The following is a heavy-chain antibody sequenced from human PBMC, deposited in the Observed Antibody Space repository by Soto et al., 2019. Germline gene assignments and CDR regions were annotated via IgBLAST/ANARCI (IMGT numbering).Heavy chain of an antibody. CDR2: FFYTGST. J-gene: IGHJ4*02. V-gene: IGHV4-61*03. CDR3: AGGTDGKKVAY. D-gene: IGHD5-12*01. Sequence: ETLSLTCTVSGGSVTSEHYYWNWIRQPPGKGLEWIGYFFYTGSTNYNPSLESRLTMSVDVSKNHFSLRLNSVTAADTAVYYCAGGTDGKKVAYWGQGALVTVSS. CDR1: GGSVTSEHYY.